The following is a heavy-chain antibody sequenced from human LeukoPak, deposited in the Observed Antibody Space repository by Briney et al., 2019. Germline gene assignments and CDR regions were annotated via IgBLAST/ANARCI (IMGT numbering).Heavy chain of an antibody. D-gene: IGHD3-3*01. J-gene: IGHJ4*02. CDR3: ASVSGYDFWSGYSIMGD. CDR2: IIPIFGTA. CDR1: GGTFSSYA. Sequence: SVKVSCKASGGTFSSYAISWVRQAPGQGLEWMGGIIPIFGTANYAQKFQGIVTITTDESTSTAYMELSSLRSEDTAVYYCASVSGYDFWSGYSIMGDWGQGTLVTVSS. V-gene: IGHV1-69*05.